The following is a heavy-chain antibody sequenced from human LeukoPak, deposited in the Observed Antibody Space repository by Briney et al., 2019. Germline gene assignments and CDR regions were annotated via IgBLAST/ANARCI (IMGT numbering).Heavy chain of an antibody. D-gene: IGHD2-15*01. V-gene: IGHV5-51*01. CDR2: IYPGGSDT. J-gene: IGHJ4*02. CDR1: GYSFTSYW. Sequence: GESLKISCKGSGYSFTSYWIGWVRQMPGKGLEWMGIIYPGGSDTRYNPSFQGQVTISADKSISTAYLQWSSLKASDTAMYYCARLGVYCSGGSCYEDYWGQGTLVTVSS. CDR3: ARLGVYCSGGSCYEDY.